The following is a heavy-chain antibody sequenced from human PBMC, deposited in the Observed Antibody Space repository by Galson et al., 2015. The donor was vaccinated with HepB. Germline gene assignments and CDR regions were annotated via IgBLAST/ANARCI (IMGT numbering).Heavy chain of an antibody. Sequence: SLRLSCAASGFTFSSYGMHWVRQAPGRGLEWVAVIWDGGSNKYYADSVKGRFTISRDNSKNTLYLQMNSLRAEDTAVYYCARDRSGSYHGGWFDPWGQGTLVTVSS. CDR2: IWDGGSNK. CDR1: GFTFSSYG. CDR3: ARDRSGSYHGGWFDP. J-gene: IGHJ5*02. V-gene: IGHV3-33*01. D-gene: IGHD1-26*01.